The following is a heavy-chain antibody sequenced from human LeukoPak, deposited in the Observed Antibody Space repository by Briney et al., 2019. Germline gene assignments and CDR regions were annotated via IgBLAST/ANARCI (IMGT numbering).Heavy chain of an antibody. CDR1: GFTVSSYW. D-gene: IGHD7-27*01. Sequence: GRSLRLSCAASGFTVSSYWMHWVRQAPGKGLVWVGRIKSKVDGGTIDYAAPVKGRFTISRDDSKNTLYLQMNSLKTEDTAVYYCTKDPPLTGGVYSAYWGQGTRVTVSS. CDR3: TKDPPLTGGVYSAY. CDR2: IKSKVDGGTI. V-gene: IGHV3-15*07. J-gene: IGHJ4*02.